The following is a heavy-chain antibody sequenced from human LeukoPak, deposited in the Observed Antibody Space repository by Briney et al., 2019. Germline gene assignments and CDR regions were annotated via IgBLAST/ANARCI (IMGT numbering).Heavy chain of an antibody. J-gene: IGHJ4*01. CDR1: GYTLTDYY. Sequence: ASVTVSCTASGYTLTDYYLHWVRQVPGQGLKWMGWINPNSGATHYAQSFQARVTMTRDTSIASSYMELTGLESDDTAVYYCARGRRILGGPENAGDFFDFWGQGSLVTVSS. D-gene: IGHD3-16*01. V-gene: IGHV1-2*02. CDR3: ARGRRILGGPENAGDFFDF. CDR2: INPNSGAT.